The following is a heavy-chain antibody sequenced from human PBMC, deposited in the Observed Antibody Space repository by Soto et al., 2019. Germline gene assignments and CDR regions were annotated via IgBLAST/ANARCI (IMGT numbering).Heavy chain of an antibody. CDR1: GFTFSSYG. CDR2: ISYDGSNK. V-gene: IGHV3-30*18. CDR3: AKDGVAPITGTTSGRWFDP. D-gene: IGHD1-20*01. Sequence: HPGGSLRLSCAASGFTFSSYGMHWVRQAPGKGLEWVAVISYDGSNKYYADSVKGRFTISRDNSKNTLYLQMNSLRAEDTAVYYCAKDGVAPITGTTSGRWFDPWGQGTLVTVSS. J-gene: IGHJ5*02.